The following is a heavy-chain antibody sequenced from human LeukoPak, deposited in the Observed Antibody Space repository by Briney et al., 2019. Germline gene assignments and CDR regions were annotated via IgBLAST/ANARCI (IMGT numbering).Heavy chain of an antibody. V-gene: IGHV3-7*03. CDR3: AKVFRGYSYGYFDY. Sequence: GGSLRLSCAASGFTFSSYWMSWVRQAPGKGLEWVANIKQDGSEKYYVDSVKGRFTISRDNAKNSLYLQMNSLRAEDTAVYYCAKVFRGYSYGYFDYWGQGTLVTVSS. CDR1: GFTFSSYW. CDR2: IKQDGSEK. D-gene: IGHD5-18*01. J-gene: IGHJ4*02.